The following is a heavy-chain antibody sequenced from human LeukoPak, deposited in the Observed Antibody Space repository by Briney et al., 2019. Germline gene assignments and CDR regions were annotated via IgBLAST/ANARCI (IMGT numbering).Heavy chain of an antibody. CDR2: IYYTGST. V-gene: IGHV4-59*01. D-gene: IGHD3-22*01. CDR3: ARDSSGYVNWYFDL. Sequence: SETLSLTCTVSGDSISSYVWSWIRQPPGKGLEWIGHIYYTGSTNYNRSLKSRVTISVDTSKNQFSLKLTSVTAADTAVYYCARDSSGYVNWYFDLWGRGTLVTVSS. CDR1: GDSISSYV. J-gene: IGHJ2*01.